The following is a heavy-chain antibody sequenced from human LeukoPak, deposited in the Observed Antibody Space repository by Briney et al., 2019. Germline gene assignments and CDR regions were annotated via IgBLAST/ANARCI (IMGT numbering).Heavy chain of an antibody. J-gene: IGHJ6*02. Sequence: SETLSLTCTVSGGSISSGTFYWGWIRQPPGKGLEWIGSIHYSGSTYYNPSLKSRVTISVDTSKNQFSLKLSSVTAADTAVYYCARVSGEVLWFGELLVYYYYYGMDVWGQGTTVTVSS. CDR3: ARVSGEVLWFGELLVYYYYYGMDV. D-gene: IGHD3-10*01. V-gene: IGHV4-39*07. CDR2: IHYSGST. CDR1: GGSISSGTFY.